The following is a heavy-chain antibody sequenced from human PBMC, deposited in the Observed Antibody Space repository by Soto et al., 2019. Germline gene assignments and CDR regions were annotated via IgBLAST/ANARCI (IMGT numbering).Heavy chain of an antibody. CDR1: GGTFSSYA. Sequence: QVQLVQSGAEVKKPGSSVKVSCKASGGTFSSYAISWVRQAPGQGLEWMGGIIPIFGTANYAQKFQGRVTITADESTSKAYMELSSLRSDDTAVYYCAREALYDSSGYPTFGAFDIWGQGTMVTVSS. J-gene: IGHJ3*02. CDR3: AREALYDSSGYPTFGAFDI. D-gene: IGHD3-22*01. CDR2: IIPIFGTA. V-gene: IGHV1-69*01.